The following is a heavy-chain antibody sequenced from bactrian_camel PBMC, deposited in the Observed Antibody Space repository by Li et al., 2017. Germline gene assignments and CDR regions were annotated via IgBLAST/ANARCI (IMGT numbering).Heavy chain of an antibody. D-gene: IGHD1*01. J-gene: IGHJ6*01. CDR1: GFTLSSYS. V-gene: IGHV3S1*01. CDR3: VAVVANYALGW. Sequence: HVQLVESGGGLVQPGGSLRLSCAASGFTLSSYSMTWVRQAPGEGLERVATINSDSSSTSYVDSVKGRFTISRDDAKNTLDLQLNSLKTEDTAMYYCVAVVANYALGWWGQGTQVTVS. CDR2: INSDSSST.